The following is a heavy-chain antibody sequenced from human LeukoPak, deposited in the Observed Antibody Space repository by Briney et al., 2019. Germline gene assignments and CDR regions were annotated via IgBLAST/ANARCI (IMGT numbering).Heavy chain of an antibody. J-gene: IGHJ4*02. CDR3: AKVYYSSGWYGAKYDY. CDR2: ISGSGGST. V-gene: IGHV3-23*01. Sequence: GGSLRLSCAASGFTFSSYAMSWVRQAPGEGLEWVSAISGSGGSTYYADSVKGRFTISRDNSKNTLYLQMNSLRAEDTAVYYCAKVYYSSGWYGAKYDYWGQGTLVTVSS. D-gene: IGHD6-19*01. CDR1: GFTFSSYA.